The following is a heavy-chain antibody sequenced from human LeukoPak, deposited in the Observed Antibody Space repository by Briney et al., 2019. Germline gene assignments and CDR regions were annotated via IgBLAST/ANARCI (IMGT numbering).Heavy chain of an antibody. CDR3: ARDILLWFGKSDAFDI. CDR2: IYTSGST. V-gene: IGHV4-4*07. D-gene: IGHD3-10*01. Sequence: SETLSLTCTVSGASISGYYWSWIRQPAGKGLEWIGRIYTSGSTNYNPSLKSRVTMSVDTSKNQFSLKLSPVTAADTAVYYCARDILLWFGKSDAFDIWGQGTMVTVSS. CDR1: GASISGYY. J-gene: IGHJ3*02.